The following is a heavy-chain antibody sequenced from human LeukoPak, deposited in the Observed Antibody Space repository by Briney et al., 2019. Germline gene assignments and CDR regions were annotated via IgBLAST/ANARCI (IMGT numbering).Heavy chain of an antibody. CDR3: ARLIPQKWELPGKWFDP. V-gene: IGHV1-18*01. Sequence: GASVQVSCKASGYTFNSYGISWVRQAPGKGLAWMGWVSAYNGHTNFAQKFQGRVTMTTDTSTSTASMELRSLRSDDTAVYYCARLIPQKWELPGKWFDPWGQGTLVTVSS. J-gene: IGHJ5*02. CDR2: VSAYNGHT. CDR1: GYTFNSYG. D-gene: IGHD1-26*01.